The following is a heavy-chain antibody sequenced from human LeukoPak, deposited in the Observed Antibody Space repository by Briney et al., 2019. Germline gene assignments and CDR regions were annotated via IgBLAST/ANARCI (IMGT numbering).Heavy chain of an antibody. CDR1: GFTFSSYW. CDR2: IKQDGSEK. CDR3: ARDQGTRRPAAADY. V-gene: IGHV3-7*01. Sequence: PGGSLRLSCAASGFTFSSYWMSWVRQAPGKGLEWVANIKQDGSEKYYVDSVKGRFTISRDNAKNSLYLQMNSLRAEDTAVYYCARDQGTRRPAAADYWGQGTLVTVSS. J-gene: IGHJ4*02. D-gene: IGHD2-2*01.